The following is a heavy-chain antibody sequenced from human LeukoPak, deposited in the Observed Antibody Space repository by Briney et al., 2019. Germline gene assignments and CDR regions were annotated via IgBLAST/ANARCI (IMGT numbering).Heavy chain of an antibody. CDR1: GFTFSSYE. CDR3: ARAPEWVRSSWPYYFDY. CDR2: ISSTGSTI. V-gene: IGHV3-48*03. D-gene: IGHD6-13*01. J-gene: IGHJ4*02. Sequence: GGSLRLFCAASGFTFSSYEMNWVRQAPGKGLEWVSYISSTGSTIYYADSVKGRFTISRDNAKNSLYLQMNSLRAEDTAVYYCARAPEWVRSSWPYYFDYWGQGTLVTVSS.